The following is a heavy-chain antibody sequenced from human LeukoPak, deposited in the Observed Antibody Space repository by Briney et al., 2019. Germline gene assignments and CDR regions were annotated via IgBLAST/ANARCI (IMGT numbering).Heavy chain of an antibody. V-gene: IGHV1-2*02. CDR2: INPNSGGT. D-gene: IGHD1-7*01. J-gene: IGHJ6*03. Sequence: GASVKVSCKASGYTFTGYYMHWVRQAPGQGLEWMGWINPNSGGTNYAQKFQGRVTMTRDTSISTAYMELSRLRSDDTAVYYCARELELLSYYYYMDVWGKGTTVTVSS. CDR1: GYTFTGYY. CDR3: ARELELLSYYYYMDV.